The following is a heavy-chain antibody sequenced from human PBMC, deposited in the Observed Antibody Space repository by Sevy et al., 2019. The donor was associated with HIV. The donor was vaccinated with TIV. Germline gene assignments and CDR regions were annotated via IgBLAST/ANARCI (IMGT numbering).Heavy chain of an antibody. J-gene: IGHJ6*02. CDR2: IKVDGSEK. Sequence: GGSLRLSCAVSGFTFRSYWMSWVRQAPGKGLEWVAHIKVDGSEKYHVDSVKGRFTISRDNAKNSLFLQMNSLRVEDTAVYYCARDCSSTSFFWGLDVWGQGTAVTVS. D-gene: IGHD2-2*01. CDR3: ARDCSSTSFFWGLDV. CDR1: GFTFRSYW. V-gene: IGHV3-7*03.